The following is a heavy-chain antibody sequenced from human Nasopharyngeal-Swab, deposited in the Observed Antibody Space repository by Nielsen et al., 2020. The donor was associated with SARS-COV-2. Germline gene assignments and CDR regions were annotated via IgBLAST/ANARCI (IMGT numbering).Heavy chain of an antibody. V-gene: IGHV4-61*01. CDR2: IYYSGSI. CDR1: GASISSSSYY. D-gene: IGHD5-18*01. Sequence: ETLSLTCTVSGASISSSSYYWTWIRQPPGTGLEWIGYIYYSGSIHYNPSLKSRVTISLDTSKNQFSLRLSSLTAADTAVYYCARGAEYSYGYYAFDIWGPGTMVTVSS. CDR3: ARGAEYSYGYYAFDI. J-gene: IGHJ3*02.